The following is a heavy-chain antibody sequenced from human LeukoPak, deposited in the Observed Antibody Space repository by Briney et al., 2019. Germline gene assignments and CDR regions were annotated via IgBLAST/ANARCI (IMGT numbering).Heavy chain of an antibody. CDR1: GFTFDDYA. D-gene: IGHD2-2*01. CDR3: AKGSKVVPAGGWFDP. Sequence: GGSLRLSCAASGFTFDDYAMHWVRQAPGKGLEWVSGISWNSGSIGYADSVKGRSTISRDNAKNSLYLQMNSLRAEDMALYYCAKGSKVVPAGGWFDPWGQGTLVTVSS. J-gene: IGHJ5*02. V-gene: IGHV3-9*03. CDR2: ISWNSGSI.